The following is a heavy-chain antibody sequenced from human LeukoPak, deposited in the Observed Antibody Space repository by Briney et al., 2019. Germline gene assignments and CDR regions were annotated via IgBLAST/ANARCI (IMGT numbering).Heavy chain of an antibody. D-gene: IGHD3-10*01. CDR2: ISAYNGNT. J-gene: IGHJ4*02. CDR3: ARDRSVPYGSGTNDY. V-gene: IGHV1-18*01. Sequence: ASVKVSCKASGYTFTSYGISWVRQAPGQGLEWMGWISAYNGNTNYALKLQGRVTMTTDTSTSTAYMELRSLRSDDTAVYYCARDRSVPYGSGTNDYWGQGTLVTVSS. CDR1: GYTFTSYG.